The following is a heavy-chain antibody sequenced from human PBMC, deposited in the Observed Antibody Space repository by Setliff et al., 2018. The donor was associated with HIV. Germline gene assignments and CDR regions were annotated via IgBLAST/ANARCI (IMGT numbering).Heavy chain of an antibody. D-gene: IGHD3-9*01. J-gene: IGHJ4*02. CDR1: GFSFGDYW. Sequence: GGSLRLSCACSGFSFGDYWMTWVRQAPGKGLEWVAYITADSKIISYAESVKGRFTISRDNAKNSVYLQVNSLRVEDTAMYYCARDQDWAFDYWGQGTLVTVSS. V-gene: IGHV3-48*01. CDR3: ARDQDWAFDY. CDR2: ITADSKII.